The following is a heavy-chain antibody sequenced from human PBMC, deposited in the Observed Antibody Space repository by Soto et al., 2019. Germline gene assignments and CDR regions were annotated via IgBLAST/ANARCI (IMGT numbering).Heavy chain of an antibody. V-gene: IGHV3-9*01. J-gene: IGHJ4*02. CDR3: AKGPDYDILTGQFDY. D-gene: IGHD3-9*01. CDR2: ISWNSGSI. Sequence: GGSLRLSCTASGFNFVDYAMHWVRQAPGKGLEWVSGISWNSGSIGYADSVKGRFTISRDNAKNSLYLQMNSLRAEDTALYYCAKGPDYDILTGQFDYWGQGTLVTVSS. CDR1: GFNFVDYA.